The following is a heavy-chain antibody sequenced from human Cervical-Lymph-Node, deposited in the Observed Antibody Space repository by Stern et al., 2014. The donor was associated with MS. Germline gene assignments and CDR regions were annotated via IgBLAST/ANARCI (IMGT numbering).Heavy chain of an antibody. D-gene: IGHD2-15*01. CDR2: ISAYNGNT. J-gene: IGHJ3*02. CDR1: GYTFTSYG. Sequence: VQLVGSGAEVKKPGASVKVSCKASGYTFTSYGISWVRQAPGQGLEWQGCISAYNGNTNYARKLQCRVTMTTDTSTSTAYMELRSLRADDTAVYYGARGLLGSENAFDIWGQGTMVTVSS. V-gene: IGHV1-18*01. CDR3: ARGLLGSENAFDI.